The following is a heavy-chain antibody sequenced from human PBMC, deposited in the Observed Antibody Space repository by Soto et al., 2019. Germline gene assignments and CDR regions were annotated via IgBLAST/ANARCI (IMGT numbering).Heavy chain of an antibody. CDR2: IISSGVDT. D-gene: IGHD3-10*01. Sequence: GGSLRLSCAASGFTFSNYGMTWVRQVSGKGLEWVSTIISSGVDTYYADSMKGRFAISRDNSKNTLYLQMNSLRTDDTAVYYCAKGGGNYLDYWGQGTVVTVSS. CDR3: AKGGGNYLDY. V-gene: IGHV3-23*01. J-gene: IGHJ4*02. CDR1: GFTFSNYG.